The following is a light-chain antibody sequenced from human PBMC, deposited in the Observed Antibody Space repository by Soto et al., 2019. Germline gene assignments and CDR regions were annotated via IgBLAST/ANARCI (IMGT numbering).Light chain of an antibody. CDR1: QSVSRSY. CDR2: DTS. V-gene: IGKV3-20*01. J-gene: IGKJ1*01. CDR3: QQYGSLPWT. Sequence: EIVLTQSPGTLSLSPGEGATLSCRASQSVSRSYLAWFQQKPGQAPRLLIYDTSTRATGIPDRFSGSGSGTGFTLTISRLEPEDFAVYYCQQYGSLPWTFRQGTKVEIK.